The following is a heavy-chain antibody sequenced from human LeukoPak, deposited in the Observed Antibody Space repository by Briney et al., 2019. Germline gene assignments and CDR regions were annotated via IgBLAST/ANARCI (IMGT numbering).Heavy chain of an antibody. Sequence: GESLKISCKGFGYSFTSYWIGWVRQMPGKGLEWMGIIYPGDSDTRYSPSFQGQVTISADKSISTAYLQRSSLKASDTAMYYCARLIAAAGLRVYFQHWGQGTLVTVSS. CDR1: GYSFTSYW. J-gene: IGHJ1*01. V-gene: IGHV5-51*01. D-gene: IGHD6-13*01. CDR3: ARLIAAAGLRVYFQH. CDR2: IYPGDSDT.